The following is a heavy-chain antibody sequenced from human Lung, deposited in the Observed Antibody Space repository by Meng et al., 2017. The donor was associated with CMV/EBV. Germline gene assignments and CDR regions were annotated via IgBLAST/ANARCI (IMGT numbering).Heavy chain of an antibody. Sequence: GGSLRLXCAASGFTFRTYVMHWVRQAPGKGLEWVAVTSSDGSRKYYADFVKGRFTISRDNSKNTLYLQLNSLRTEDTAVYYCARDQKEEGDNWFDPWGRGXLVTVSS. CDR2: TSSDGSRK. CDR1: GFTFRTYV. CDR3: ARDQKEEGDNWFDP. J-gene: IGHJ5*02. V-gene: IGHV3-30*04.